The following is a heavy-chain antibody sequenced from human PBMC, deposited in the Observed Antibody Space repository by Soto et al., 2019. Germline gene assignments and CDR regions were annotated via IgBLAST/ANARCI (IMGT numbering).Heavy chain of an antibody. J-gene: IGHJ6*03. V-gene: IGHV4-59*08. D-gene: IGHD4-17*01. CDR3: GRRGGGCTTVTTSDYMDV. Sequence: QVQLQESGPGLVKPSETLSLTCTVSGGSISSYYWSWIRQPPGKGLEWIGYIYYSGSTNYNPSLKARVTTAGDASKIQISLKLSSVTAADTAVYYGGRRGGGCTTVTTSDYMDVWGKGTTVTVSS. CDR1: GGSISSYY. CDR2: IYYSGST.